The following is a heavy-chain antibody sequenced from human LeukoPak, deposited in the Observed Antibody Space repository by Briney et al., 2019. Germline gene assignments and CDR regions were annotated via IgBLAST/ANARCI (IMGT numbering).Heavy chain of an antibody. J-gene: IGHJ4*02. CDR3: ARVGIDYSASYHFDH. Sequence: GGSLRLSCAASGFSFNYSWMSWVRQSPGKGLEWVANIKQRGSEKSYGDSVKGRFSISRDNTKNSVFLQMNSLRAEDTAVYYCARVGIDYSASYHFDHWGRGTLVTVSS. CDR1: GFSFNYSW. D-gene: IGHD4-11*01. CDR2: IKQRGSEK. V-gene: IGHV3-7*01.